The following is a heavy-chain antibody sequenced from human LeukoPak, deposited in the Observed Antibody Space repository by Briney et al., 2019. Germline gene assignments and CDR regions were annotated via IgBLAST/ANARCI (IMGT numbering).Heavy chain of an antibody. CDR1: GFTFSSYS. Sequence: GGSLRLSCAASGFTFSSYSINWVRQAPGKGLEWVSSISSSSSYIYYADSVKGRFTISRDNAKNSLYLQMNSLRAEDTAVYYCASHSGYDYYYYMDVWGKGTAVTVSS. V-gene: IGHV3-21*01. D-gene: IGHD5-12*01. CDR3: ASHSGYDYYYYMDV. J-gene: IGHJ6*03. CDR2: ISSSSSYI.